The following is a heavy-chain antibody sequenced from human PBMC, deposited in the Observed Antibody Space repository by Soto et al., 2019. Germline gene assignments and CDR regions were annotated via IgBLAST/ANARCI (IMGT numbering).Heavy chain of an antibody. D-gene: IGHD6-13*01. V-gene: IGHV1-69*01. CDR3: AREVSSWDRRGPHDY. J-gene: IGHJ4*02. CDR2: IIPIFGTA. CDR1: GGTFSSYA. Sequence: QVQLVQSGAEVKKPGSSVKVSCKASGGTFSSYAISWVRQAPGQGLEWMGGIIPIFGTANYAQKVQGRVTITADESTSTAYVELSSLRSEDTAVYYCAREVSSWDRRGPHDYWDQGTLVTFSS.